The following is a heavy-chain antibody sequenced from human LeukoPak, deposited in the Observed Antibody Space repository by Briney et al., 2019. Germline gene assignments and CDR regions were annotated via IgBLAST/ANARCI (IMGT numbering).Heavy chain of an antibody. J-gene: IGHJ4*02. CDR1: GFTFTNYW. Sequence: GGSLRLSCAASGFTFTNYWMSWVRQAPGKGLEWVANIKQEGSEKYHVDSVKGRFTISRDNAKNSLYLQMNSLRAEDTAVYFCARVSSGYYLDYWGQGTLVTVSS. D-gene: IGHD3-22*01. CDR3: ARVSSGYYLDY. V-gene: IGHV3-7*03. CDR2: IKQEGSEK.